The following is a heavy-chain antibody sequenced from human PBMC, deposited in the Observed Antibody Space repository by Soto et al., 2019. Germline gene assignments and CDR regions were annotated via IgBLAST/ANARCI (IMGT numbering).Heavy chain of an antibody. V-gene: IGHV3-33*01. CDR2: IWYDGSNK. CDR3: ARDLSSSWYFYYSGMDV. D-gene: IGHD6-13*01. J-gene: IGHJ6*02. Sequence: QVQLVESGGGVVQPGRSLRLSCAASGFTFSSYGMHWVRQAPGKGLEWVAVIWYDGSNKYYADSVKGRFTISRDNSKNXLYLQMNSLRAEDTAVYYCARDLSSSWYFYYSGMDVWGQGTTVTVSS. CDR1: GFTFSSYG.